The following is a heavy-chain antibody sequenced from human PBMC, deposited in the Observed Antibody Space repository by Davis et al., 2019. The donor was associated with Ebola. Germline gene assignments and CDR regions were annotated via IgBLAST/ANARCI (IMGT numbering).Heavy chain of an antibody. Sequence: PGGSLRLSCAASGFTFSSYAMHWVRQAPGKGLEWVAVISYDGSNKYYADSVKGRFTISRDNSKNTLYLQMNSLRAEDTAVYYCAREACSSISCYTYYFDYWGQGTLVTVSS. J-gene: IGHJ4*02. V-gene: IGHV3-30-3*01. D-gene: IGHD2-2*02. CDR1: GFTFSSYA. CDR2: ISYDGSNK. CDR3: AREACSSISCYTYYFDY.